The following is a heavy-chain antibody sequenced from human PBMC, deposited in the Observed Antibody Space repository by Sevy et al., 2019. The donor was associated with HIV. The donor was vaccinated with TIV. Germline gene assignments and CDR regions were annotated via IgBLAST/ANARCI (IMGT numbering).Heavy chain of an antibody. Sequence: GESLKISCKGSGYSFTSYWIGWVRQMPGKGLEWMGIIYPGDSDTRYSPSFQGQVTISADKSISTAYLQWSSLKALDTAMYYCARRGSSWYDAFDIWGQGTMVTVSS. V-gene: IGHV5-51*01. D-gene: IGHD6-13*01. CDR3: ARRGSSWYDAFDI. CDR1: GYSFTSYW. CDR2: IYPGDSDT. J-gene: IGHJ3*02.